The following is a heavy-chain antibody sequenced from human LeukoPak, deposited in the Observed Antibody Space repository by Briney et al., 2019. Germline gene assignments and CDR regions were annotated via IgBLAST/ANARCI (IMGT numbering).Heavy chain of an antibody. D-gene: IGHD5-12*01. CDR3: ARVSRWLRSYYYYYYVDV. CDR2: IYYSGST. J-gene: IGHJ6*03. CDR1: GGSISSYY. V-gene: IGHV4-59*01. Sequence: PSETLSLTCTVSGGSISSYYWSWIRQPPGKGLEWIGYIYYSGSTNYNPSLKSRVTISVDTSKNQFSLKLSSVTAADTAVYYCARVSRWLRSYYYYYYVDVWGKGTTVTISS.